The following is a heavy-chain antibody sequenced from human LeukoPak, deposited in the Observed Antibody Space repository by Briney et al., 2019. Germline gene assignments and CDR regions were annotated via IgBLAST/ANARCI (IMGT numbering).Heavy chain of an antibody. J-gene: IGHJ4*02. D-gene: IGHD6-19*01. V-gene: IGHV3-23*01. Sequence: GGSLRLSCTASGFSFTDFDMNWVRQAPGKGLEWVSHTTHSGITTHYADSAKGRFTISRDSSKSTLYLQMNSLRAEDTAVYYCAKPVTGSIFDYWGRGTLVTVSS. CDR1: GFSFTDFD. CDR2: TTHSGITT. CDR3: AKPVTGSIFDY.